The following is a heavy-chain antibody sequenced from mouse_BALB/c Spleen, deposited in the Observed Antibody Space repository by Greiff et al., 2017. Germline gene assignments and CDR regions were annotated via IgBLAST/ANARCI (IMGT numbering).Heavy chain of an antibody. CDR2: ISYSGST. Sequence: VQLKESGPSLVKPSQTLSLTCSVTGDSITSGYWNWIRKFPGNKLEYMGYISYSGSTYYNPSLKSRISITRDTSKNQYYLQLNSVTTEDTATYYCARYQYYYGSSYDYFDYWGQGTTLTVSS. V-gene: IGHV3-8*02. CDR1: GDSITSGY. J-gene: IGHJ2*01. CDR3: ARYQYYYGSSYDYFDY. D-gene: IGHD1-1*01.